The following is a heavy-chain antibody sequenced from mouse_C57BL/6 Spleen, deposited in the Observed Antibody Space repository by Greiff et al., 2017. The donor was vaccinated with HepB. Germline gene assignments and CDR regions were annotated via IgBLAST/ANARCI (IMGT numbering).Heavy chain of an antibody. V-gene: IGHV5-4*01. J-gene: IGHJ2*01. CDR3: ARERVDGYDY. Sequence: EVKLVESGGGLVKPGGSLKLSCAASGFTFSSYAMSWVRQTPEKRLEWVATISDGGSYTYYPDNVKGRFTISRDNAKNNLYLQMSHLQSEDTAMYYCARERVDGYDYWGQGTTLTVSS. D-gene: IGHD2-3*01. CDR1: GFTFSSYA. CDR2: ISDGGSYT.